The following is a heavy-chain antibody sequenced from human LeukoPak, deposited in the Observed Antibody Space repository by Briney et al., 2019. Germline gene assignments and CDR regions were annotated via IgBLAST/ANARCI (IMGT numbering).Heavy chain of an antibody. CDR3: GKTDIYFNPIDY. CDR2: IHRAGRT. D-gene: IGHD3-9*01. J-gene: IGHJ4*02. V-gene: IGHV4-4*02. CDR1: GVSISSSEW. Sequence: PSGTLSLTCAVSGVSISSSEWWIWVRQPPGQGLEWIGEIHRAGRTRYNPSLKSRVTISMDYSKNQFSLKLTSVTAADTAIYYCGKTDIYFNPIDYWGPGSLDTVSS.